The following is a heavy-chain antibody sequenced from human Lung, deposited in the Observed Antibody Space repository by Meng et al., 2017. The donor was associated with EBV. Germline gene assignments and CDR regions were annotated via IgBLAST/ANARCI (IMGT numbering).Heavy chain of an antibody. CDR3: ARAIGIVATTVGFDY. CDR1: GDSISSDIW. D-gene: IGHD5-12*01. V-gene: IGHV4-4*02. Sequence: QVQLQESGPGLVKPSGTLSLTCTVSGDSISSDIWWSWVRQPPGKGLEWIGEVYHRGDTNYNPSLKSRVTISVDKSKNQFSLKLSSVTAADTAVYYCARAIGIVATTVGFDYWGQGTLVTVSS. CDR2: VYHRGDT. J-gene: IGHJ4*02.